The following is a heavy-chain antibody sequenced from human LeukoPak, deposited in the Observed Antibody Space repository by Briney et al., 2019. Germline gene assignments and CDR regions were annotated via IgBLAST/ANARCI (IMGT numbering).Heavy chain of an antibody. CDR2: INHSGST. D-gene: IGHD6-13*01. V-gene: IGHV4-34*01. Sequence: SETLSLTCAVYGGSFSGYYWSWIRQPPGKGLEWIGEINHSGSTNYNPSLKSRVTISVDTSKNQFSLKLSSVTAADTAVYYCARGRFRRPWYYYYCGMDVWGQGTTVTVSS. J-gene: IGHJ6*02. CDR3: ARGRFRRPWYYYYCGMDV. CDR1: GGSFSGYY.